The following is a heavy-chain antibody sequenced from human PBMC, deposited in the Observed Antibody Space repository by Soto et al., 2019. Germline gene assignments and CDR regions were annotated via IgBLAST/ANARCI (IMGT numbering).Heavy chain of an antibody. D-gene: IGHD5-12*01. J-gene: IGHJ5*02. CDR2: IYYSGST. CDR1: GGSISSGDYY. V-gene: IGHV4-30-4*01. CDR3: ARVVRGYRPNWFDP. Sequence: SETLSLTCTVSGGSISSGDYYWSWIRQPPGKGLEWIGYIYYSGSTYYNPSLKSRVTISVDTSKNQFSLKLSSVTAADTAVYYCARVVRGYRPNWFDPWGQGTLVTVSS.